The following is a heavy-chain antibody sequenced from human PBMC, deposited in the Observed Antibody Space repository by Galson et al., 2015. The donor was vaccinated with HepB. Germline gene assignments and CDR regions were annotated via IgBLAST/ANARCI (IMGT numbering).Heavy chain of an antibody. Sequence: SLRLSCAASGFTFSSYAMHWVRQAPGKGLGWVAVISYDGSNKYYADSVKGRFTISRDNSKNTLYLQMNSLRAEDTAVYYCARRSARLIWGDYFDYWGQGTLVTASS. CDR1: GFTFSSYA. CDR3: ARRSARLIWGDYFDY. V-gene: IGHV3-30-3*01. J-gene: IGHJ4*02. D-gene: IGHD6-6*01. CDR2: ISYDGSNK.